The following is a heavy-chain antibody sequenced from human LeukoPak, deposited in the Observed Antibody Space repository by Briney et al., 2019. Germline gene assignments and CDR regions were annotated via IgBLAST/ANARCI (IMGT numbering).Heavy chain of an antibody. CDR2: ISAYNGNT. CDR1: GYTFTSYG. J-gene: IGHJ6*02. V-gene: IGHV1-18*01. Sequence: ASVKVSCKASGYTFTSYGISWVRQAPGRGLEWMGWISAYNGNTNYAQKLQGRVTMTTDTSTSTAYIELRSLRSDDTAVYYCARDLFDHPYDFWSGYPKPTPYYYYGMDVWGQGTTVTVSS. CDR3: ARDLFDHPYDFWSGYPKPTPYYYYGMDV. D-gene: IGHD3-3*01.